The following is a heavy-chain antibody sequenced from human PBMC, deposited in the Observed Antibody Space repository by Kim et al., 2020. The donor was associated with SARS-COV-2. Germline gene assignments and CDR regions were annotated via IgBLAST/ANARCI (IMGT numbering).Heavy chain of an antibody. D-gene: IGHD1-26*01. V-gene: IGHV1-18*01. CDR2: ISAYNGNT. CDR3: ARARLIVGATTEGWFDP. Sequence: ASVKVSCKASGYTFTSYGISWVRQAPGQGLEWMGWISAYNGNTHYAQKLQGRVTMTTDTSTSTAYMELRSLRSDDTAVYYCARARLIVGATTEGWFDPWGQGTLVTVSS. CDR1: GYTFTSYG. J-gene: IGHJ5*02.